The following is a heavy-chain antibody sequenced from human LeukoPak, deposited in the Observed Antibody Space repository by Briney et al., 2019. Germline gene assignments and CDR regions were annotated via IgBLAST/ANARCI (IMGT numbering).Heavy chain of an antibody. Sequence: SETLSLTCTVSGASIRSGDYYWSWIRQPPGKGLEWIGYIYDSGSTYYNPCLKSRITISVDTSENRFSLKLSSVTATDTAVYYCARASYDFWSGYSHGDWFDPWGQGTLVTASS. J-gene: IGHJ5*02. CDR3: ARASYDFWSGYSHGDWFDP. V-gene: IGHV4-30-4*01. CDR1: GASIRSGDYY. CDR2: IYDSGST. D-gene: IGHD3-3*01.